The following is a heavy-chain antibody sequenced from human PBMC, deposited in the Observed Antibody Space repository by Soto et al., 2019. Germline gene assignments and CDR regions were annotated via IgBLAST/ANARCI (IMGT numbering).Heavy chain of an antibody. D-gene: IGHD2-21*02. V-gene: IGHV3-23*01. Sequence: EVQLLESGGGLVQPGGSLRLSCAASGFTFSSYAMSWVRQAPGKGLEWVSAISGSGGSTYYADSVKGRFTISRDNSKNTLYLQMNSLRAEDTAVYYCAKAGRAVVVTASTFDYWGQGTLVTVSS. J-gene: IGHJ4*02. CDR1: GFTFSSYA. CDR3: AKAGRAVVVTASTFDY. CDR2: ISGSGGST.